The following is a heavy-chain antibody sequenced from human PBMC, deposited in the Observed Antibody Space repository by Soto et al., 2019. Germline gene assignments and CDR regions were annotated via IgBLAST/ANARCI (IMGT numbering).Heavy chain of an antibody. CDR1: GFTFSSYG. J-gene: IGHJ3*02. Sequence: GGSLRLSCAASGFTFSSYGMHWVRQAPGKGLEWVAVISYDGSDKYYADSVKGRFTISRDSSKNMLYLQMNSLRAEDTAIYYCAKESYYDSSDYNAFDIWGQGTMVTVSS. CDR3: AKESYYDSSDYNAFDI. CDR2: ISYDGSDK. D-gene: IGHD3-22*01. V-gene: IGHV3-30*18.